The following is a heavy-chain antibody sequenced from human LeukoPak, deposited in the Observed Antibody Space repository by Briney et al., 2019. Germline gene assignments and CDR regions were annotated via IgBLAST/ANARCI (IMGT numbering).Heavy chain of an antibody. J-gene: IGHJ5*02. D-gene: IGHD6-19*01. V-gene: IGHV1-18*04. CDR1: GYGFNMYG. CDR2: IRSDNGNA. CDR3: ARRSKLVSSATWRWFDP. Sequence: ASVKVACKASGYGFNMYGISWLRKAPGQGLEWMGWIRSDNGNADYAQKFQGRVSMTTDPSTSTVYMELKSLRSDDTAVYYCARRSKLVSSATWRWFDPWGQGTQVTVSS.